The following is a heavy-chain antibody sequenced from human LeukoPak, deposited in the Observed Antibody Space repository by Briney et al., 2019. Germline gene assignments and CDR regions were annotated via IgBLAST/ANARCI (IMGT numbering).Heavy chain of an antibody. CDR1: GGSISNTNW. D-gene: IGHD1-26*01. Sequence: PSGTLSLTCDVSGGSISNTNWWSWVRQPPGQGPEWIGEVSLAGQTNYNPSLNGRVTMSLDESSNQLSLKLTSVTAADTAIYYCSRESGAFCPFGYWGQGTLVIVPS. CDR3: SRESGAFCPFGY. V-gene: IGHV4-4*02. J-gene: IGHJ4*02. CDR2: VSLAGQT.